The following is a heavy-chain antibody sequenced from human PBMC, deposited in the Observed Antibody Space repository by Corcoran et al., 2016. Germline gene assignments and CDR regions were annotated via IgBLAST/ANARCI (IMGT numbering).Heavy chain of an antibody. V-gene: IGHV3-43*01. D-gene: IGHD3-22*01. Sequence: EVQLVESGGVVVQPGGSLRLSCAASGFTFDDYTMHWVRQAPGKGLEWVSLISWDGGSTYYADSVKGRFTISRDNSKNSLYLQMNSLRTEDNALYYCATQAGPYDSSGYYGYWGQGTLVTVSS. CDR1: GFTFDDYT. CDR3: ATQAGPYDSSGYYGY. CDR2: ISWDGGST. J-gene: IGHJ4*02.